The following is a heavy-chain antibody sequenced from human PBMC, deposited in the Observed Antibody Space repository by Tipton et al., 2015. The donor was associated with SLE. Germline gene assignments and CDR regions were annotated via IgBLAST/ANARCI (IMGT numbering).Heavy chain of an antibody. Sequence: GSLRLSCAASGFTFSSYAMGWVRQAPGKGLEWVSVISGDGSWTYYADSVKGRFTISRDNSKNTLYLQMSSLRAEDTAVYYCAKVGGDGGQGTLVTVSS. CDR1: GFTFSSYA. D-gene: IGHD3-16*01. J-gene: IGHJ4*02. V-gene: IGHV3-23*01. CDR2: ISGDGSWT. CDR3: AKVGGD.